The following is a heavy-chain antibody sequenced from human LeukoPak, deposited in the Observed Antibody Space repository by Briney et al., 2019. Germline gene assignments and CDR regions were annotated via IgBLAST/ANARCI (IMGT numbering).Heavy chain of an antibody. CDR1: GFTFDDYG. CDR3: AGGLVVPAALGYYYYMDV. CDR2: INWNGGST. D-gene: IGHD2-2*01. Sequence: AGSLPLSCAASGFTFDDYGMSWVRQAPGKGLEWVCGINWNGGSTGYADSVKGRFTISRDNAKNSLYLQMNSLRAEDTALYYCAGGLVVPAALGYYYYMDVWGKGTTVTVSS. J-gene: IGHJ6*03. V-gene: IGHV3-20*04.